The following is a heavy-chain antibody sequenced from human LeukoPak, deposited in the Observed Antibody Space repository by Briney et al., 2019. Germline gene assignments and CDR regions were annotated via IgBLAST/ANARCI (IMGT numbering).Heavy chain of an antibody. D-gene: IGHD1-26*01. J-gene: IGHJ4*02. CDR1: GYTFTVYY. Sequence: ASVTVSCKASGYTFTVYYMHWVRQAPGQGLEWMGWINPNSGGTNYAQKFQGRVTMTRDTSISTAYMELSRLRSDDTAVYYCASFSGSYRKGDYWGQGTLVTVSS. CDR3: ASFSGSYRKGDY. CDR2: INPNSGGT. V-gene: IGHV1-2*02.